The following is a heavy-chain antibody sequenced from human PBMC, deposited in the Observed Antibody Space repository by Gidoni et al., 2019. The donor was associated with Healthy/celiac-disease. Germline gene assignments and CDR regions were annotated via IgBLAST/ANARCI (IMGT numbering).Heavy chain of an antibody. J-gene: IGHJ4*02. CDR1: GFTFDDYA. CDR3: AKDRSGSYNQHGGGRLDY. Sequence: EVQLVESGGGLVQPGRSLRLSCAASGFTFDDYAMHWVRQAPGKGLEWVSGISWNGGSIGYADSVKGRFTISRDNAKNSLYLQMNSLRAEDTALYYCAKDRSGSYNQHGGGRLDYWGQGTLVTVSS. V-gene: IGHV3-9*01. CDR2: ISWNGGSI. D-gene: IGHD1-26*01.